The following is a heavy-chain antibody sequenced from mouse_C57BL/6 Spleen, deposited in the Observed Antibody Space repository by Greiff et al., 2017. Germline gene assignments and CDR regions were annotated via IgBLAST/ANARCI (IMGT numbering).Heavy chain of an antibody. Sequence: EVKLQQSGPELVKPGASVKIPCKAPGYTFTDNNMDWVKQSHGKSLEWIGDINPNNGGTIYNQKFKGKATLTVDKSSSAAYLERRSLTSEDTAVYYCARRKIDYGNYGGFDYWGQGTTLTVSS. V-gene: IGHV1-18*01. J-gene: IGHJ2*01. CDR1: GYTFTDNN. CDR2: INPNNGGT. CDR3: ARRKIDYGNYGGFDY. D-gene: IGHD2-1*01.